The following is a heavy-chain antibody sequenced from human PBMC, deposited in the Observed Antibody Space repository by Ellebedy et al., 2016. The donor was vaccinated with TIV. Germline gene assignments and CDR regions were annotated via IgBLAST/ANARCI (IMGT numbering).Heavy chain of an antibody. V-gene: IGHV4-34*01. J-gene: IGHJ3*02. CDR3: ARTGDNDAFDI. CDR2: INHSGST. CDR1: GGSFSGYY. Sequence: SETLSLXXAVYGGSFSGYYWSWIRQPPGKGLEWIGEINHSGSTNYNPSLKSRVTISVDTSKNQFSLKLSSVTAADTAVYYCARTGDNDAFDIWGQGTMVTVSS. D-gene: IGHD7-27*01.